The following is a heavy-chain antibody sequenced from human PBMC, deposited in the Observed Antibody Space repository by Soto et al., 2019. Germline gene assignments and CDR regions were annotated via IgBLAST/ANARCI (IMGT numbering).Heavy chain of an antibody. V-gene: IGHV3-9*01. CDR1: GFTFDDYA. J-gene: IGHJ4*02. D-gene: IGHD6-19*01. Sequence: GGSLRLSCAASGFTFDDYAMHWVRQAPGKGLEWVSGISWNSGSIGYADSVKGRFTISRDNAKNSLYLQMNSLRAEDTALYYCAKARGPYSSGWYNYWGQGTLVTVSS. CDR3: AKARGPYSSGWYNY. CDR2: ISWNSGSI.